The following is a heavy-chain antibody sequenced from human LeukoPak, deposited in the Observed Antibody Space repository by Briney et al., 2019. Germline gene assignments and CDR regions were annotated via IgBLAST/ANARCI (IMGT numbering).Heavy chain of an antibody. V-gene: IGHV3-30*02. J-gene: IGHJ4*02. CDR2: IWYVGSNK. Sequence: VGALRLSCAASGFTFSSYGMRSVRQAPGKGLEWVAFIWYVGSNKYYADSVKGRFTISRDNSKNTLYLQMNSLRAEDTAVYYCAKAGTPAYSSGWPCFDYWGQGTLVTVSS. CDR1: GFTFSSYG. D-gene: IGHD6-19*01. CDR3: AKAGTPAYSSGWPCFDY.